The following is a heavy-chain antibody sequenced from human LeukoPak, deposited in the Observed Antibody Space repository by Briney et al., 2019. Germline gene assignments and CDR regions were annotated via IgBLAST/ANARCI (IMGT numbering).Heavy chain of an antibody. J-gene: IGHJ6*03. V-gene: IGHV1-2*02. CDR3: ARGGMWEGPSYYYMDV. D-gene: IGHD1-26*01. CDR1: GYTFTGYY. CDR2: INPNSGGT. Sequence: GASVKVSCKASGYTFTGYYMHWVRQAPGQGLEWMGWINPNSGGTNYAQKFQGRVTITTDESTSTAYMELSSLRSEDTAVYYCARGGMWEGPSYYYMDVWGKGTTVTVSS.